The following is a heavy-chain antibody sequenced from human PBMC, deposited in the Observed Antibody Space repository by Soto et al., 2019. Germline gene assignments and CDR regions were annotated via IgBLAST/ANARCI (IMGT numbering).Heavy chain of an antibody. V-gene: IGHV4-34*01. CDR2: INHSGST. CDR3: ARFGYYGFKNWFDP. Sequence: SETLSLTCAVYGGSFSGYYWSWIRQPPGKGLEWIGEINHSGSTNYNPSLKSRVTISVDTSKNQFSLKLSSVTAADTAVYYCARFGYYGFKNWFDPWGQGTLVTVSS. D-gene: IGHD3-3*01. J-gene: IGHJ5*02. CDR1: GGSFSGYY.